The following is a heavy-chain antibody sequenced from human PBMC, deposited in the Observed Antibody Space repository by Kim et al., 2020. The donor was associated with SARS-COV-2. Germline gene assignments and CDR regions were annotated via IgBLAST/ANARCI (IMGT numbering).Heavy chain of an antibody. CDR2: IYYSGST. V-gene: IGHV4-59*08. D-gene: IGHD6-13*01. J-gene: IGHJ6*01. CDR3: SRSDNSTWSVLGHYY. Sequence: SETLSLTCTVSGGSISHYYWSWIRQPPGKGLEWIGYIYYSGSTKYNPSVASRVAISVDTSKSQLSLKLTSVTAADTAVYYCSRSDNSTWSVLGHYY. CDR1: GGSISHYY.